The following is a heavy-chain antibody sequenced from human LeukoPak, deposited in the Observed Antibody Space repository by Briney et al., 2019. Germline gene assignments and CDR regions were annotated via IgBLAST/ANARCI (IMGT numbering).Heavy chain of an antibody. V-gene: IGHV3-66*01. J-gene: IGHJ4*02. Sequence: AGGSLRLSCAVSGITLSNYGMSWVRQAPGKGLEWVAGLYSGGGTYYADSVKGRFDISRDNSKNTLYLQMNSLRAEDTAVYYCARDWVQYDLPRYSDCWGQGALVTVSS. CDR2: LYSGGGT. D-gene: IGHD2-8*01. CDR1: GITLSNYG. CDR3: ARDWVQYDLPRYSDC.